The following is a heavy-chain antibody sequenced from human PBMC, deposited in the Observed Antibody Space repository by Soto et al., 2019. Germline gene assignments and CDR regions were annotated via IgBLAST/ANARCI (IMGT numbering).Heavy chain of an antibody. Sequence: ASVKVSCKASGYTFTSYDIHWVRQGPGQGLECMGIINPSGGSTSYAQKFQGRVTMTRDTSTSTVYMELSSLRSEDTAEYYCARGPSKAFDFWGQGTMVTVSS. CDR1: GYTFTSYD. V-gene: IGHV1-46*01. CDR2: INPSGGST. CDR3: ARGPSKAFDF. J-gene: IGHJ3*01.